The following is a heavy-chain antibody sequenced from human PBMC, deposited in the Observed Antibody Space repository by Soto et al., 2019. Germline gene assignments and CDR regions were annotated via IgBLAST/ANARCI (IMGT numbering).Heavy chain of an antibody. CDR3: AKDVSYGDPFVY. CDR2: ISGSGTNT. D-gene: IGHD4-17*01. V-gene: IGHV3-23*01. Sequence: EVQLLESGGALVQPGGSLRVSCAASGFTFSSYAMNWVRQAPGKGLEWVSAISGSGTNTYYADSVEGRFVISRDNSKNTLYLQMTSLRAEDTAVYYCAKDVSYGDPFVYWGQGTLVTVSS. J-gene: IGHJ4*02. CDR1: GFTFSSYA.